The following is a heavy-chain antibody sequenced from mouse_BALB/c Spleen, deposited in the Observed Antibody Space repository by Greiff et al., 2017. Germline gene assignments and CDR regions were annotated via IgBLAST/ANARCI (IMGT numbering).Heavy chain of an antibody. Sequence: EVHLVESGGGLVQPGGSLKLSCAASGFDFSRYWMSWVRQAPGKGLEWIGEINPDSSTINYTPSLKDKFIISRDNAKNTLYLQMSKVRSEDTALYYCARYYGYHYYAMDYWGQGTSVTVSS. D-gene: IGHD1-2*01. V-gene: IGHV4-1*02. CDR2: INPDSSTI. CDR3: ARYYGYHYYAMDY. J-gene: IGHJ4*01. CDR1: GFDFSRYW.